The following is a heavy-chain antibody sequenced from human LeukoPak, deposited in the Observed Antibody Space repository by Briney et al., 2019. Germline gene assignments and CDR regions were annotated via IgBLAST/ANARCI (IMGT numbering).Heavy chain of an antibody. CDR3: ARDFYVGSGSYYIGY. J-gene: IGHJ4*02. CDR2: ITSSGNTI. Sequence: GGSLRLSCAASGFTFSSYAMSWVRQAPGKGLEWISYITSSGNTIYYADSVKGRFTISRDNAKSSLYLQMNSLRAEDTAVYYCARDFYVGSGSYYIGYWGQGTPVTVSS. V-gene: IGHV3-48*03. CDR1: GFTFSSYA. D-gene: IGHD3-10*01.